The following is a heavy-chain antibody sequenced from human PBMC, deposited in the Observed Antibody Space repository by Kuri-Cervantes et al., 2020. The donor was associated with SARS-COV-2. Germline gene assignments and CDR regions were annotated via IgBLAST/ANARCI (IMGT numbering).Heavy chain of an antibody. CDR2: INPSGGST. D-gene: IGHD1-26*01. CDR3: ARDPSQSVGATFDY. J-gene: IGHJ4*02. CDR1: GYTLTDYY. V-gene: IGHV1-46*01. Sequence: ASVKVSCKASGYTLTDYYIRWVRQAPGQGLEWMGIINPSGGSTSYAQKFQGRVTMTRDTSTSTVYMELSSLRSEDTAVYYCARDPSQSVGATFDYWGQGTLVTVSS.